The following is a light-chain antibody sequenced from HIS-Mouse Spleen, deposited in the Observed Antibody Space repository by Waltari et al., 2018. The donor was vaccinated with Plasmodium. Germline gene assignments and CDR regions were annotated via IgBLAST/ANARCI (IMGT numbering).Light chain of an antibody. V-gene: IGKV1-39*01. J-gene: IGKJ1*01. CDR2: AAS. Sequence: DIQMTQSPSSLSASVGDSVTLTCRASQSISSYLNWYQQKPGKAPKLLIYAASSLQSGVPSRFGGSGSGTDFTLTISSLQPEDFATYYCQQNYTTWTFGQGTKVEIK. CDR3: QQNYTTWT. CDR1: QSISSY.